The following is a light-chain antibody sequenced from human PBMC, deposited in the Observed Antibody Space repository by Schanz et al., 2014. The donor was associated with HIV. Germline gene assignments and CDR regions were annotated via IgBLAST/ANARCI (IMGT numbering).Light chain of an antibody. V-gene: IGLV2-14*01. J-gene: IGLJ1*01. CDR3: SSYTSSSTPYV. CDR2: EVN. Sequence: QSALTQPASVSGSPGQSITISCTGTSSDIGGYNYVSWYQQHPDKAPQLLIYEVNMRPSGVPDRFSGSKSGNTASLTVSGLQAEDEADYYCSSYTSSSTPYVFGTGTKLTVL. CDR1: SSDIGGYNY.